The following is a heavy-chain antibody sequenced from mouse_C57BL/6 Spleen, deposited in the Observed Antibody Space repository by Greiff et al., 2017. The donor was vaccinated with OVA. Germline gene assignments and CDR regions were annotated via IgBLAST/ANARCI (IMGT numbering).Heavy chain of an antibody. CDR1: GYAFSSSW. D-gene: IGHD4-1*01. J-gene: IGHJ2*01. CDR3: AREGDWDLFDY. CDR2: IYPGDGDT. V-gene: IGHV1-82*01. Sequence: VKLMESGPELVQPGASVKISCKASGYAFSSSWMNWVKQRPGKGLEWIGRIYPGDGDTNYNGKFKGKATLTADKSSSTAYMQLSSLTSEDSAVYFCAREGDWDLFDYWGQGTTLTVSS.